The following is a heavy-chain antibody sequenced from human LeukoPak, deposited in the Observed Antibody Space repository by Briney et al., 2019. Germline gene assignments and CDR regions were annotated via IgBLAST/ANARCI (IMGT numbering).Heavy chain of an antibody. D-gene: IGHD3-10*01. Sequence: SETLSLTCAVYGGSFSGYYWSWIRQPPGKGLEWIGEINHSGSTNYNPSLKSRVTISVDTSKNHFSLKLSSVTAADTAVYYCARYGRYYYGMDVWGQGTTVTVSS. CDR3: ARYGRYYYGMDV. J-gene: IGHJ6*02. V-gene: IGHV4-34*01. CDR2: INHSGST. CDR1: GGSFSGYY.